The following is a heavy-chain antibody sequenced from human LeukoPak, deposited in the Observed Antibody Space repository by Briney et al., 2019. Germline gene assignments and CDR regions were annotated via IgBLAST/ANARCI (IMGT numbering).Heavy chain of an antibody. CDR1: GFTFSSYS. Sequence: PGGSLRLSCAASGFTFSSYSMNWVRQAPGKGLEWVSSISSSSIYTYYADSVKGRFTISRDNAKNSLYLEMNSLRAEDTAIYYCARDIPPCYWGQGTLVTVSS. J-gene: IGHJ4*02. V-gene: IGHV3-21*01. D-gene: IGHD2-2*02. CDR3: ARDIPPCY. CDR2: ISSSSIYT.